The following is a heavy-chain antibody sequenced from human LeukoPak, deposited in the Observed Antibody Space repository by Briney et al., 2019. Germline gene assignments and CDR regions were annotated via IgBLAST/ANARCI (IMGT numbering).Heavy chain of an antibody. D-gene: IGHD6-19*01. J-gene: IGHJ4*02. CDR3: ARHGVSGWSDY. CDR2: IYYSGST. CDR1: GGSISSYH. Sequence: TPSETLSLTCTVSGGSISSYHWSWIRQPPGKGLEWIGYIYYSGSTNYNPSLKSRVTISVDTSKNQFSLKLSSVTAADTAVYYCARHGVSGWSDYWGQGTLVAVSS. V-gene: IGHV4-59*08.